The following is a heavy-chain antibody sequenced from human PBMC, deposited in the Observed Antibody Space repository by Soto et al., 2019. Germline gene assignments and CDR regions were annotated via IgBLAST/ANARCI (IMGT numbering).Heavy chain of an antibody. J-gene: IGHJ6*02. V-gene: IGHV1-69*02. CDR1: GGTFSSYT. D-gene: IGHD3-10*01. CDR2: IIPILGIA. Sequence: QVQLVQSGAEVKKPGSSVKVSCKGSGGTFSSYTISWVRQAPGQGLEWMGRIIPILGIANYAQKVQGRVTITADKSTSTAYMELSSLRSEDTAVYYCASLMSSGYSYGMDVWGQGTTVTVSS. CDR3: ASLMSSGYSYGMDV.